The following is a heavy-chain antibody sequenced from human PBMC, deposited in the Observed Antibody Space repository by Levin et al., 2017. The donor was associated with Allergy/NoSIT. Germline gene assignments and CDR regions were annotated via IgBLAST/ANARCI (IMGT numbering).Heavy chain of an antibody. CDR3: ARDPQDSPGS. CDR1: GFTFSSYS. D-gene: IGHD2-15*01. V-gene: IGHV3-21*01. J-gene: IGHJ3*01. Sequence: GESLKISCAASGFTFSSYSMNWVRQAPGKGLEWVSSISSSSSYIYYADSVKGRFTISRDNAKNSLYLQMNSLRAEDTAVYYCARDPQDSPGSWGQGTMVTVSS. CDR2: ISSSSSYI.